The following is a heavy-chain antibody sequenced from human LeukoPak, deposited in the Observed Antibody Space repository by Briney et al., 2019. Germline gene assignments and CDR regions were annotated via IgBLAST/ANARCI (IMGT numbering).Heavy chain of an antibody. D-gene: IGHD3-9*01. Sequence: SGTLSLTCAVSGGSISSSNWWSWVRQPPGKGLEWIGEIYHNGSTNYNPSLKSRVTISVDTSKNQFSLKLSSVTAADTAVYYCARARRYDILTGYYFDYWGQGTLVTVSS. CDR1: GGSISSSNW. J-gene: IGHJ4*02. V-gene: IGHV4-4*02. CDR2: IYHNGST. CDR3: ARARRYDILTGYYFDY.